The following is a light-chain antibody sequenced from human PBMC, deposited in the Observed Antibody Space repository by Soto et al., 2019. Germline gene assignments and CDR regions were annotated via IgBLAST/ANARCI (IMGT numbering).Light chain of an antibody. CDR2: DVS. Sequence: QSALTQPRSVSGSPGQSVTISCTGTTNNVGGYNYVSWYQQQPGKAPKLLIYDVSKRPSGVPDRFSGSKSANTASLTISGLQADDEADYYCCSVAGMTAFGTGTKLTVL. CDR1: TNNVGGYNY. J-gene: IGLJ1*01. V-gene: IGLV2-11*01. CDR3: CSVAGMTA.